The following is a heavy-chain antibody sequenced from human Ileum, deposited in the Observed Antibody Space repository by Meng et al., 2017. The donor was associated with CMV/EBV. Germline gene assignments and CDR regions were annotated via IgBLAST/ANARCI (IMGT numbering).Heavy chain of an antibody. CDR1: GFTFSGHG. V-gene: IGHV3-33*05. Sequence: AASGFTFSGHGMHGVRRAPGKGLEWVALISFDGSNQGYADSVKGRFTISRDNSKNTVYLQMNSLRAEDTAVYYCARWFGYWGGYFGNWGQGTLVTVSS. CDR2: ISFDGSNQ. J-gene: IGHJ4*02. CDR3: ARWFGYWGGYFGN. D-gene: IGHD2-15*01.